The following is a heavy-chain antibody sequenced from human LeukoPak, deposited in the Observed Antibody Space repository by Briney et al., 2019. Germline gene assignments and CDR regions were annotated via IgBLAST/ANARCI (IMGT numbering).Heavy chain of an antibody. D-gene: IGHD4-17*01. V-gene: IGHV3-48*02. J-gene: IGHJ6*02. Sequence: GGSLRLSCAASGFTFSSYSMNWVRQAPGKGLEWVSYISSSSSTIYYADSVKGRFTISRDNAKNSLYLQMNSLRDEDTAVYYCAGGTDYGDYYYYGMDVWGQGTTVTVSS. CDR3: AGGTDYGDYYYYGMDV. CDR2: ISSSSSTI. CDR1: GFTFSSYS.